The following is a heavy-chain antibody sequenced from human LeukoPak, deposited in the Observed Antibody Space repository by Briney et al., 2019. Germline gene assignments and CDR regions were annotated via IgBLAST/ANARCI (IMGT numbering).Heavy chain of an antibody. Sequence: TGGSLRLSCAASGPSFRSYWMHWVRQVPGKGLVWVSRINTDGTSIDYADSVKGRFTISRDNAKNTLYLQMNSLRAEDTAVYYCTRALTIRHGMDVWGQGTTVTVSS. CDR2: INTDGTSI. J-gene: IGHJ6*02. CDR1: GPSFRSYW. V-gene: IGHV3-74*01. CDR3: TRALTIRHGMDV. D-gene: IGHD3-10*01.